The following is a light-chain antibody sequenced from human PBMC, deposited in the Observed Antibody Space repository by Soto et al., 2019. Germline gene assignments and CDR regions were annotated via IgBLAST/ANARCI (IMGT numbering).Light chain of an antibody. CDR3: SSYSSTSTRRL. CDR2: DVT. Sequence: SVLPQPASVSVSPGQSITIPCTGTSNDIGGYNYVSWYQQFPGKAPKLIIYDVTNRPSGVSFRFSGSKSGNTASLTISGFQAEDEAGYHCSSYSSTSTRRLFGAGTKVTVL. CDR1: SNDIGGYNY. V-gene: IGLV2-14*03. J-gene: IGLJ1*01.